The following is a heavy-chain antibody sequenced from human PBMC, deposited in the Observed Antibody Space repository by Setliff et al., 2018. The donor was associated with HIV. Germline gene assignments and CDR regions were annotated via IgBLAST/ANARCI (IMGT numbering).Heavy chain of an antibody. Sequence: ASVKVSCKASGYTLSNHGVTWVRQAPGQGLEWMGWISAYHINTKYAQEFQGRVTMTTDTSTNTAYMELRSLRSVDSAVYYCARMKTETAAHFYSYMDVWGKGTTVTVSS. CDR2: ISAYHINT. CDR3: ARMKTETAAHFYSYMDV. CDR1: GYTLSNHG. D-gene: IGHD2-21*02. V-gene: IGHV1-18*01. J-gene: IGHJ6*03.